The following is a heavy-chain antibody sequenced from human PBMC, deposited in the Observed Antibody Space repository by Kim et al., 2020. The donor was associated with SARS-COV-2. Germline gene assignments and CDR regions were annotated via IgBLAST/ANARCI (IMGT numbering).Heavy chain of an antibody. V-gene: IGHV4-34*01. J-gene: IGHJ4*02. CDR3: ARGYKATVGY. D-gene: IGHD4-17*01. CDR2: INHSGST. CDR1: GGSFSDFY. Sequence: SETLSLTCAVYGGSFSDFYWNWIRQPPGKGLEWIGEINHSGSTNYNPSLKSRVTISVDTSKNQFSLKLSSVTAADTAVYYCARGYKATVGYWGQGTLVTVSS.